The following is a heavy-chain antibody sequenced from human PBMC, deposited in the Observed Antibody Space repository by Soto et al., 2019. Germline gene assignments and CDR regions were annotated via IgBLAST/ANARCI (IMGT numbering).Heavy chain of an antibody. J-gene: IGHJ4*02. V-gene: IGHV4-34*01. CDR3: ARGQDGVVATH. D-gene: IGHD5-12*01. CDR2: VKDGGHT. Sequence: QVQLQQWGAGLLKPSETLSLNCAVTGGSLSGYYWSWIRQPPGKGLEWIGEVKDGGHTNYSPSLRGRVTISSDPSNNQFSLRLNSVTAADTGVYYCARGQDGVVATHWDQGSLVTVSS. CDR1: GGSLSGYY.